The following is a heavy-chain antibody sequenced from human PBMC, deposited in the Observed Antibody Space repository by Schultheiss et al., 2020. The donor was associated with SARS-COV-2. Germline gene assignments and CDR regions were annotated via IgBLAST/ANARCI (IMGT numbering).Heavy chain of an antibody. D-gene: IGHD3-3*01. CDR2: INHSGST. Sequence: SCAASGFTFSSYAMSWVRQAPGKGLEWIGEINHSGSTYFNPSLKSRAAISLDTSKNQLSLKLSSVTAADTAVYYCARNGIWRVTIFGPQKFYFDYWGQGTLVTVSS. V-gene: IGHV4-34*09. CDR3: ARNGIWRVTIFGPQKFYFDY. J-gene: IGHJ4*02. CDR1: GFTFSSYA.